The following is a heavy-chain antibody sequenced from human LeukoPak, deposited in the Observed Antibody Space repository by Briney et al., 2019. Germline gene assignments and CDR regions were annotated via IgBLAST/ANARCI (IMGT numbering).Heavy chain of an antibody. CDR3: ARRTIAAAIDY. D-gene: IGHD6-13*01. CDR1: VFSLGTSGVG. Sequence: SGPTLVNPTQTLTLTCTFFVFSLGTSGVGVGWIRQPPGKALEWLALIYWDDDKRYSPSLKSRLTITKDTSKNQVVLTMTNMDPVDTATCYCARRTIAAAIDYWGQGTLVTVSS. J-gene: IGHJ4*02. V-gene: IGHV2-5*02. CDR2: IYWDDDK.